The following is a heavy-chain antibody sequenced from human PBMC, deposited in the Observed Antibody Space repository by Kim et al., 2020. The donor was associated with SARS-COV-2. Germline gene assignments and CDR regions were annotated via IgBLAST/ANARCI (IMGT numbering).Heavy chain of an antibody. V-gene: IGHV3-23*01. CDR3: ARDLGSDYGDQLGY. CDR2: ISGSGIRT. CDR1: GFTFSRYA. J-gene: IGHJ4*02. Sequence: GGSLRLSCAASGFTFSRYALSWVRQAPGKGLEWVSGISGSGIRTYYAGSVKGRFTISRDNSKNTLYMQMNSLRVDDTAVYYCARDLGSDYGDQLGYWCQGTLVTVSS. D-gene: IGHD4-17*01.